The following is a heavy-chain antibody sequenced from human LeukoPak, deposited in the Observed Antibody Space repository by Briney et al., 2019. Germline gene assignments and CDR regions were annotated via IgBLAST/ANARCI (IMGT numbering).Heavy chain of an antibody. J-gene: IGHJ4*02. Sequence: SQTLSLTCTVSGGSITSGDYYWSWIRQPPGEGLEWIGYIYYSGSTYYNPSLKSRVTISVDTSKNQFSLKLSSVTAADTAVYYCGRDLTMVRGAPGYWGPGTLVTVSS. CDR1: GGSITSGDYY. V-gene: IGHV4-30-4*01. CDR3: GRDLTMVRGAPGY. CDR2: IYYSGST. D-gene: IGHD3-10*01.